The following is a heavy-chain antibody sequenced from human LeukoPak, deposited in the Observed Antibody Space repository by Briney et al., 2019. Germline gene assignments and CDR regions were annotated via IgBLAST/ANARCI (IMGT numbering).Heavy chain of an antibody. CDR3: ATRSNPGTTFDF. J-gene: IGHJ5*01. CDR2: ISSAGTAM. D-gene: IGHD1-7*01. Sequence: GGSLRLSCAASGFTFSDYYMSWIRQAPGKGLEWVSYISSAGTAMYYADSVKGRFTISRDNAKNSLYLQVNSLRAEDTAVYYCATRSNPGTTFDFWGQGTLVTVSS. CDR1: GFTFSDYY. V-gene: IGHV3-11*01.